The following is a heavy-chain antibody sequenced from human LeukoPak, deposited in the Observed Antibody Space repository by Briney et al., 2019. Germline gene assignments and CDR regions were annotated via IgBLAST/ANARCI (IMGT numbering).Heavy chain of an antibody. CDR1: GYTFTSYG. Sequence: ASVKVSCKASGYTFTSYGISWVRQAPGQGLEWMGWISAYNGNTSYAQNLQGRVTMTTDTSTSTAYMELRSLRSDDTAVYYCARMIRSVWFDPWGQGTLVTVSS. D-gene: IGHD3-22*01. CDR3: ARMIRSVWFDP. CDR2: ISAYNGNT. J-gene: IGHJ5*02. V-gene: IGHV1-18*01.